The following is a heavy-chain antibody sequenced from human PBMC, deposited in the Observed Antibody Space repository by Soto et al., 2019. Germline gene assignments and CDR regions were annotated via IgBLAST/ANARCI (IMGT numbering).Heavy chain of an antibody. CDR2: ISYDGSNK. D-gene: IGHD3-22*01. CDR1: GFTFSNYG. Sequence: QVQLVESGGRVVQPGRSLRLSCAASGFTFSNYGMHWVRQAPGKGLEWVAVISYDGSNKYYGDSVKGRFTISRDNSKNTLYLQMNSLRAEDTAVYYCAKPGTMIDTLYYFDYWGQGTLVTVSS. J-gene: IGHJ4*02. CDR3: AKPGTMIDTLYYFDY. V-gene: IGHV3-30*18.